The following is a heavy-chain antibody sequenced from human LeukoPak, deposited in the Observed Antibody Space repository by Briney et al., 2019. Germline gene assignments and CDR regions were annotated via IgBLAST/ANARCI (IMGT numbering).Heavy chain of an antibody. Sequence: GGSLRLSCAASGFTFSSSAMSWVRQAPGKGLEWVSAISNNGGYTYYADSVQGRSTISRDNSKSTLCLQMNSLRAEDTAVYYCAKQLGYCSDGSCYFPYWGQGTLVTVSS. V-gene: IGHV3-23*01. CDR2: ISNNGGYT. J-gene: IGHJ4*02. CDR3: AKQLGYCSDGSCYFPY. CDR1: GFTFSSSA. D-gene: IGHD2-15*01.